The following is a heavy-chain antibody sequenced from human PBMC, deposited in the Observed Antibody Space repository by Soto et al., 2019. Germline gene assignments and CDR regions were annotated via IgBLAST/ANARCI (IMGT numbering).Heavy chain of an antibody. J-gene: IGHJ4*02. V-gene: IGHV3-30*04. CDR3: ARETGYSSGWRQDY. CDR2: ISHDGGDK. CDR1: GFSFSRYT. D-gene: IGHD6-19*01. Sequence: GGSLTLSCAASGFSFSRYTMHWVRQTPGKGLERVAVISHDGGDKYYADSVKGRFTISRDNAKNTLYLQMNSLRVEDTAVYYCARETGYSSGWRQDYWGQGTLVTVSS.